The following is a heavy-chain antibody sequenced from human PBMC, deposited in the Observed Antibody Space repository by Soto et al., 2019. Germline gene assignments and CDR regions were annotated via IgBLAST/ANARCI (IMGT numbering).Heavy chain of an antibody. J-gene: IGHJ5*02. CDR3: ANYGSGSPQFNWFDP. D-gene: IGHD3-10*01. Sequence: SETLSLTCTVSCGSISSGDYYWSWIRQPPGKGLEWIGYIYYSGSTYYNPSLKSRVTISVDTSKNQFSLKLSSVTAADTAVYYCANYGSGSPQFNWFDPWGQGTLVTV. CDR1: CGSISSGDYY. V-gene: IGHV4-30-4*08. CDR2: IYYSGST.